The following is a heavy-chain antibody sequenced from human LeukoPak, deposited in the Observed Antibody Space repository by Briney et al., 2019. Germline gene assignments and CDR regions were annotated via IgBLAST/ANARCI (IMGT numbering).Heavy chain of an antibody. V-gene: IGHV1-2*02. CDR1: GYTFTGYY. D-gene: IGHD3-22*01. Sequence: ASAKVSCKASGYTFTGYYMHWVRQAPGQGLEWMGWINPNSGGTNYAQKFQGRVTMTRDTSISTAYMELSRLRSDDTAVYYCASYYDSSGYLSDFDLWGRGTLVTVSS. J-gene: IGHJ2*01. CDR3: ASYYDSSGYLSDFDL. CDR2: INPNSGGT.